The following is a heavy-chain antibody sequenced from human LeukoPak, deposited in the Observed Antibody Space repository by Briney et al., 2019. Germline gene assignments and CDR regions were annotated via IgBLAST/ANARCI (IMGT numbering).Heavy chain of an antibody. Sequence: GGSLRLSCAASGLTFSNYYMSWVRQAPGKGLEWVSVIYSGGSTYYADSVKGRFTISRDNSKNTLYLQMNSLRAEDTAVYYCARGGGYSYGYFDYWGQGTLVTVSS. D-gene: IGHD5-18*01. V-gene: IGHV3-66*01. J-gene: IGHJ4*02. CDR3: ARGGGYSYGYFDY. CDR1: GLTFSNYY. CDR2: IYSGGST.